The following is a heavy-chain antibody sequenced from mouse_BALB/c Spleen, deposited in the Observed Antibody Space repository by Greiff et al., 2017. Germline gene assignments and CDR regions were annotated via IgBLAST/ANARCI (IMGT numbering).Heavy chain of an antibody. D-gene: IGHD1-1*01. Sequence: DVQLQESGPGLVKPSQSLSLTCTVTGYSITSDYAWNWIRQFPGNKLEWMGYISYSGSTSYNPSLKSRISITRDTSKNQFFLQLNSVTTEDTATYYCARGGYGSSYGFAYWGQGTLVTVSA. J-gene: IGHJ3*01. CDR3: ARGGYGSSYGFAY. V-gene: IGHV3-2*02. CDR1: GYSITSDYA. CDR2: ISYSGST.